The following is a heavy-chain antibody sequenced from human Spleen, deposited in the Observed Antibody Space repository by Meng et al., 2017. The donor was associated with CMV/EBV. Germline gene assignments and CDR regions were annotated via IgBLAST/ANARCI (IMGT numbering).Heavy chain of an antibody. D-gene: IGHD1-26*01. J-gene: IGHJ4*02. CDR3: ARDPSGSYPMDYYFDY. V-gene: IGHV1-18*01. CDR2: ISDYNGNR. CDR1: NYSFTSFA. Sequence: ASVKVSCKASNYSFTSFAISWVRQAPGQGLEWMGWISDYNGNRRYVDKFQGRVTLTTDTSTSTAYMELRSLRSDDTAVYYCARDPSGSYPMDYYFDYWGQGTLVTVS.